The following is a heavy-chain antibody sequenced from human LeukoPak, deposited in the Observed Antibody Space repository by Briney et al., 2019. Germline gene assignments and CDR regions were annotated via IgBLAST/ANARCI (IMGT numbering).Heavy chain of an antibody. V-gene: IGHV3-30*18. CDR2: ISYDGSNK. CDR1: GFTFSSYG. D-gene: IGHD3-10*01. CDR3: AKEAIWFREYDAFDI. Sequence: GGSLRLSCAASGFTFSSYGMHWVRQAPGKGLEWVAVISYDGSNKYYADSVKGRFTISRDNSKNTLYLQMNSLRAEDTAVYYCAKEAIWFREYDAFDIWGQGTMVTVSS. J-gene: IGHJ3*02.